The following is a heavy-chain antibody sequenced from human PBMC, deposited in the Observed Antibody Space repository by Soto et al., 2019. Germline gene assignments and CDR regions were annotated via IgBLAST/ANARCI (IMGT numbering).Heavy chain of an antibody. CDR1: GYTFIGYY. J-gene: IGHJ6*02. Sequence: ASVKVSCKDSGYTFIGYYMHWGRQAPGQGLEWMGWINPNSGETNYAEKFQGRVTMTTDTSISTAYMELSRLRSDDTAVYYCASFYSSSSGEYYYYGMDVWG. CDR3: ASFYSSSSGEYYYYGMDV. V-gene: IGHV1-2*02. D-gene: IGHD6-13*01. CDR2: INPNSGET.